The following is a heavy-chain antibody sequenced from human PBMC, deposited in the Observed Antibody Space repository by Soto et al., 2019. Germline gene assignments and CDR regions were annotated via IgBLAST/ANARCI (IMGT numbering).Heavy chain of an antibody. V-gene: IGHV2-26*01. CDR2: IFSDNER. J-gene: IGHJ6*02. Sequence: SGPTLVNPTETLTLTCTVSGFSLTTGKMGVSWVRQPPGKALEWLAHIFSDNERSYSTSLQGRLTISKDTSGSQVVLSMTNVDPVDTATYYCARMNVDSYQFYYAMDVWGQGTTVTVSS. CDR3: ARMNVDSYQFYYAMDV. CDR1: GFSLTTGKMG. D-gene: IGHD4-17*01.